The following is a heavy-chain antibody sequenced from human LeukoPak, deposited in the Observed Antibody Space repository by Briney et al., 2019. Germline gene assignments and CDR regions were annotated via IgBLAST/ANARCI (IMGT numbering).Heavy chain of an antibody. J-gene: IGHJ4*02. D-gene: IGHD2/OR15-2a*01. V-gene: IGHV4-38-2*02. CDR1: GYSISSGYY. Sequence: SETLSLTCTVSGYSISSGYYWGWIRQPPGKGLEWIGSIYHSGSTYYNPSLKSRVTMPVDTSKNQFSLNLSSVTAADTAVYYCARLSPAEYDYWGQGTLVTVSS. CDR3: ARLSPAEYDY. CDR2: IYHSGST.